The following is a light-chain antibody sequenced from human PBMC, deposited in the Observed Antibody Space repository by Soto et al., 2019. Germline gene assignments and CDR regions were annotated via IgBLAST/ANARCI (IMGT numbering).Light chain of an antibody. V-gene: IGKV3-15*01. CDR1: PSVSSH. CDR3: QQYSHWPL. CDR2: DTS. Sequence: ERVMTQSPATLSVSPGERVTLSCRASPSVSSHLAWYQQKSGQAPRLLIYDTSTRATGIPARFSGSGSGTEFTLTISSLQSEDSAVYYCQQYSHWPLFGGGTKVEIK. J-gene: IGKJ4*01.